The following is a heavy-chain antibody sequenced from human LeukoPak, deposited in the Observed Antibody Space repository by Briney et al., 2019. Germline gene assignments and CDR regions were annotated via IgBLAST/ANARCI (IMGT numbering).Heavy chain of an antibody. V-gene: IGHV4-61*08. CDR1: GGSISSGGYY. CDR3: ATSQVGATLFIGY. Sequence: SETLSLTCTVSGGSISSGGYYWSWIRQPPGKGLEWIGYIYYSGSTNYNPSLKSRVTISVDTSKNQFSLKLSSVTAADTAVYYCATSQVGATLFIGYWGQGTLVTVSS. CDR2: IYYSGST. D-gene: IGHD1-26*01. J-gene: IGHJ4*02.